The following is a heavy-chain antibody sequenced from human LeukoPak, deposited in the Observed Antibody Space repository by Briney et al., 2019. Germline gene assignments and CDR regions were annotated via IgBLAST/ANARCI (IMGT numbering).Heavy chain of an antibody. CDR2: FNPGGGGT. CDR1: GYTFTSYY. V-gene: IGHV1-46*01. Sequence: ASVKVSCKASGYTFTSYYIHWVRQAPGQGLEWTGIFNPGGGGTSYAQKFQGRVTMTMDTSTSTVYMDLSSLRSEDTAVYYCARGGDYYDSSGYHYAATHWGQGTLVTVSS. CDR3: ARGGDYYDSSGYHYAATH. D-gene: IGHD3-22*01. J-gene: IGHJ4*02.